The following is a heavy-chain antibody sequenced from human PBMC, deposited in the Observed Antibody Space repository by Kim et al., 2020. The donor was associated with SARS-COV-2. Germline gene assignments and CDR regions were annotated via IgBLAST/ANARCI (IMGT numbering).Heavy chain of an antibody. CDR3: ARDGDSNYLYAFDI. D-gene: IGHD4-4*01. J-gene: IGHJ3*02. CDR2: IIPIFGTA. Sequence: SVKVSCKASGGTFSSYAISWVRQAPGQGLEWMGGIIPIFGTANYAQKFQGRVTITADESTSTAYMELSSLRSEDTAVYYCARDGDSNYLYAFDIWGQGTMVTVSS. V-gene: IGHV1-69*13. CDR1: GGTFSSYA.